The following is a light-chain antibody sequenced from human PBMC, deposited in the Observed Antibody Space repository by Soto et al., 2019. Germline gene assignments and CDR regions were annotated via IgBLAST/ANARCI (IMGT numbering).Light chain of an antibody. J-gene: IGKJ2*01. CDR3: QQYNSYSPYT. CDR1: QSISSW. V-gene: IGKV1-5*01. CDR2: DAS. Sequence: DIQMTQSPSTLSASVGDRVTITCRASQSISSWLAWYQQKPGKAPKLLIYDASSLESGVPSRFSGSGSGTEFTLTISSLQPDDFATYYCQQYNSYSPYTFGKGTTLEIK.